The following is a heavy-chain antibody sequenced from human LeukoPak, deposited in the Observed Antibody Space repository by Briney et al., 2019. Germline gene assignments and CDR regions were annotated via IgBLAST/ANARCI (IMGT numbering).Heavy chain of an antibody. J-gene: IGHJ5*02. CDR1: GGSISSSSYY. V-gene: IGHV4-39*07. CDR2: IYYSGST. Sequence: SETLSLTCTVSGGSISSSSYYWGWIRQPPWKGLEWIGSIYYSGSTYYNPSLKSRVTISVDTSKNQFSLKLSSVTAADTAVYYCARGWDYGDYAESGPWGQGTLDTVSS. D-gene: IGHD4-17*01. CDR3: ARGWDYGDYAESGP.